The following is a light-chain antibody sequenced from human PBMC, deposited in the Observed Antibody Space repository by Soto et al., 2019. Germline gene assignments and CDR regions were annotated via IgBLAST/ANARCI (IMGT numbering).Light chain of an antibody. J-gene: IGKJ4*01. CDR2: YVS. V-gene: IGKV1D-43*01. Sequence: AIRMTQSPFSLSASVGDRVTITRWASQGMNSYLAWYQQKPAKAPKFFIYYVSSLQSGVPSRFSGSGSGTDYSLTFSSLQPAAFATYYGQQFYSTPPLTFGGGTKVEIK. CDR1: QGMNSY. CDR3: QQFYSTPPLT.